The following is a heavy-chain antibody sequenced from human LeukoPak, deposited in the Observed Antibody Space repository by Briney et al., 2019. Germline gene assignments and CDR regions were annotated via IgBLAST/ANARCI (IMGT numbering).Heavy chain of an antibody. D-gene: IGHD5-12*01. CDR1: GYTFTGYY. Sequence: ASVKVSCKASGYTFTGYYMHWVRQAPGQGLEWMGWINPDNGGTSYAQKSQGRVTMTRDMSISTAYMELSRLRSDDTAVYYCARDPSNSGYDYLYYFDYWGQGTLVTVSS. CDR2: INPDNGGT. J-gene: IGHJ4*02. CDR3: ARDPSNSGYDYLYYFDY. V-gene: IGHV1-2*02.